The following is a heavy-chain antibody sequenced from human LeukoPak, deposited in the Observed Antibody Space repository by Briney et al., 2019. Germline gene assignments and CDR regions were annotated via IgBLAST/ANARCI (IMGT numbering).Heavy chain of an antibody. V-gene: IGHV3-66*02. Sequence: GGSLRLSCAASGFTVSSNYMSWVRQAPGKGLEWVSVIYSGGSTYYADSVKGRFTISRDNSKNTLYLQMNSLRAEDTAVYYCASLPGGYCSTTSCYRKDFDYWGQGTLVTVSS. D-gene: IGHD2-2*01. CDR3: ASLPGGYCSTTSCYRKDFDY. CDR1: GFTVSSNY. CDR2: IYSGGST. J-gene: IGHJ4*02.